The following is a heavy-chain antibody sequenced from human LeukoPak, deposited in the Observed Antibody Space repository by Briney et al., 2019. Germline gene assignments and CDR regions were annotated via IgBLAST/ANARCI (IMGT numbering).Heavy chain of an antibody. V-gene: IGHV3-43*02. CDR1: GFTFDKYA. CDR2: ISGDGGST. Sequence: GGSLRLSCAASGFTFDKYAMHWVRQAPGKGMEWVSLISGDGGSTHYAESVKGRFTISRDNRKNSLHLQMNSLSTEDTASYYCAKDSSSRSLTRYYYYGMDVWGQGTTVTVSS. CDR3: AKDSSSRSLTRYYYYGMDV. J-gene: IGHJ6*02. D-gene: IGHD6-13*01.